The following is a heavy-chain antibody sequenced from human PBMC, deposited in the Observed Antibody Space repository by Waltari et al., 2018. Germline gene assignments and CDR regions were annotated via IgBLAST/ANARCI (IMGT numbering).Heavy chain of an antibody. Sequence: EMQLVETGGDFIQPGGSLRLSCSVSGFAVTTTYMSWVRPAPGKGTEWLSVIYSEGSTDYADSVKGRFTNARDNSKNTLYLQMDSLTAEDTAIYYCARGAFRAYQPLLYFDYWGLGTPVTVSS. CDR3: ARGAFRAYQPLLYFDY. V-gene: IGHV3-53*02. D-gene: IGHD2-15*01. CDR2: IYSEGST. CDR1: GFAVTTTY. J-gene: IGHJ4*02.